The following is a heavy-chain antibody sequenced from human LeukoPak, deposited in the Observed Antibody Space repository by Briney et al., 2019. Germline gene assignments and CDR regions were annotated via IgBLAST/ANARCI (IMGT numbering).Heavy chain of an antibody. D-gene: IGHD3-22*01. Sequence: ASVKVSCKASGGTFSSYAISWVRQAPGQGLEWMGRIIPILGITNYAQKFQGRVTITADKSTSTAYMELSSLRSEDTAVYYCARGLFPYYYYSSGYIFDYWGQGTLVTVSS. CDR3: ARGLFPYYYYSSGYIFDY. CDR2: IIPILGIT. V-gene: IGHV1-69*04. J-gene: IGHJ4*02. CDR1: GGTFSSYA.